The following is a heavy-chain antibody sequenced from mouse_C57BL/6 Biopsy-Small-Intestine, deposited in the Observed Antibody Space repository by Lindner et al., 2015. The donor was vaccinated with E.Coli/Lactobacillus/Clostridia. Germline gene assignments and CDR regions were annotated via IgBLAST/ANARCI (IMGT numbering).Heavy chain of an antibody. CDR1: GYTFTDYW. D-gene: IGHD2-2*01. CDR3: ARMVTTWDWYFDV. J-gene: IGHJ1*03. V-gene: IGHV1-9*01. CDR2: ILPGSDSA. Sequence: VQLQESGAELMKPGASVKLSCKATGYTFTDYWIEWVMQRPGHGLEWIGEILPGSDSAHYNEKFKAKATFTADSSSNTVYMQLSSLTNEDSAIYYCARMVTTWDWYFDVWGTGTTVTVSS.